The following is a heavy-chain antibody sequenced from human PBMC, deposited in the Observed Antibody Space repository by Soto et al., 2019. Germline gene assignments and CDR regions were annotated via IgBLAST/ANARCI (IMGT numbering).Heavy chain of an antibody. CDR2: MYYSGTT. Sequence: QVQLQESGPGLVKPSQTLSLTCTVSGGSISNGDFFWNWIRRPPGKGLEWIGYMYYSGTTSYNPSLXIXAXMXXDTSTTQLSLNLTSVPAADTAVYYCARRYYYDTRGFYGFDSWGQGTLVSVSS. CDR1: GGSISNGDFF. CDR3: ARRYYYDTRGFYGFDS. J-gene: IGHJ4*02. D-gene: IGHD3-22*01. V-gene: IGHV4-30-4*01.